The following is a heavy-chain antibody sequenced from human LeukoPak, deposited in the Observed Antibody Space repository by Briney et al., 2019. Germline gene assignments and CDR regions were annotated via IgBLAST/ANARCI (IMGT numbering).Heavy chain of an antibody. CDR2: IGAIGSPI. D-gene: IGHD3-22*01. CDR1: GYTFRSFE. J-gene: IGHJ4*02. CDR3: ASFYDSSGHDY. V-gene: IGHV3-48*03. Sequence: PGGSLKLSCAASGYTFRSFEINWVRQAPGKGLEWISYIGAIGSPIYYADSVKGRFTISGDNARNSLCLQMNSLRVEDTAVYYCASFYDSSGHDYWGQGTLVTVSS.